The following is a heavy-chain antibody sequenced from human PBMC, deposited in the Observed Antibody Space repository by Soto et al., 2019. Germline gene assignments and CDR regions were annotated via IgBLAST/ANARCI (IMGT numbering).Heavy chain of an antibody. CDR2: ISSSSSYI. J-gene: IGHJ4*02. CDR3: ARTVEGVYGDYVLPFDY. D-gene: IGHD4-17*01. V-gene: IGHV3-21*01. CDR1: GFTFSSYS. Sequence: GGSLRLSCAASGFTFSSYSMSWVRQAPGKGLEWVSSISSSSSYIYYADSVKGRFTISRDNAKNSLYLQMNSLRAEDTAVYYCARTVEGVYGDYVLPFDYWGQGTLVTVSS.